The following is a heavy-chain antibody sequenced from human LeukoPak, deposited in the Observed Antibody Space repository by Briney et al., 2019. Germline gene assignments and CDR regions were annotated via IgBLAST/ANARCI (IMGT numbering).Heavy chain of an antibody. V-gene: IGHV1-46*01. CDR2: INPSGGST. D-gene: IGHD7-27*01. CDR3: ARDHRLHWGQPDTPRYYFDY. J-gene: IGHJ4*02. Sequence: ASVKVSCTASGYTFTSYYMHWVRQAPGQGLEWMGIINPSGGSTSYAQKFQGRVTMTRDTSTSTVYMELSSLRSEDTAVYYCARDHRLHWGQPDTPRYYFDYWGQGTLVTVSS. CDR1: GYTFTSYY.